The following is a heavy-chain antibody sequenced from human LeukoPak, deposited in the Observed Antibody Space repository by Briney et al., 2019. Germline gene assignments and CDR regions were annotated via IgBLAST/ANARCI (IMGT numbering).Heavy chain of an antibody. J-gene: IGHJ4*02. Sequence: SETLSLTCAVYGGSFSGYYWIWLRQPPGKGLEWIGEINHSGSTNYNPSLKSRVTISVDTSKNQFSLRLSSVTAADTAVYYCARHRGNWSFDSWGQGTLVTVSS. V-gene: IGHV4-34*01. CDR1: GGSFSGYY. CDR2: INHSGST. D-gene: IGHD1-1*01. CDR3: ARHRGNWSFDS.